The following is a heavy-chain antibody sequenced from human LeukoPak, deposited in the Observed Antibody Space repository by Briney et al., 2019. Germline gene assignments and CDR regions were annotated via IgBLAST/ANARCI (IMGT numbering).Heavy chain of an antibody. J-gene: IGHJ4*02. CDR2: INPNSGGT. CDR1: GYTFTGYY. D-gene: IGHD6-13*01. V-gene: IGHV1-2*03. CDR3: ARGAAWQQLAL. Sequence: LEASVKVSCKASGYTFTGYYIHWVRQAPGQGLEWMGWINPNSGGTNYAQKFQGRVTMTRDTSISTAYMELTRLRSDDTAVYYCARGAAWQQLALWGQGTLVTVSS.